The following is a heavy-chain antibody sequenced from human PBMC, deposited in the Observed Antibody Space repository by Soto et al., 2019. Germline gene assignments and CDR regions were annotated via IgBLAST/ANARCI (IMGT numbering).Heavy chain of an antibody. J-gene: IGHJ4*02. CDR1: GYTFTSYY. Sequence: QVQLVQSGAEVKKPGASVKVSCKASGYTFTSYYMHWVRQAPGQGLEWMGIINPSGGSTSYAQKFQGSVTMTRDTSTSTVYMELSSLRSEDTAVYYCTLIAAAGTIDYWGQGTLVTVSS. CDR3: TLIAAAGTIDY. D-gene: IGHD6-13*01. V-gene: IGHV1-46*01. CDR2: INPSGGST.